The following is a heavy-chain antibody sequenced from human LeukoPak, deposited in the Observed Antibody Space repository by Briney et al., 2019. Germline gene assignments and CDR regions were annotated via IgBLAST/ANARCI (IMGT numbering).Heavy chain of an antibody. V-gene: IGHV3-23*01. Sequence: GGALRLSCAASGFTFSSYAMSWVRQAPGKGLEWVSAISGSGGSTYYADSVKGRFTISRDNSKNTLYLQMNSLRAEDTAVYYCANIPIPLGYCSSTSCRPYYFDYWGQGTLVTVSS. CDR2: ISGSGGST. D-gene: IGHD2-2*01. CDR3: ANIPIPLGYCSSTSCRPYYFDY. J-gene: IGHJ4*02. CDR1: GFTFSSYA.